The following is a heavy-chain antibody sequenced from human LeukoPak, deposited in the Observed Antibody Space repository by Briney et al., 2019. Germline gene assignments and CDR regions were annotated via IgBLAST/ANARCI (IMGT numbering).Heavy chain of an antibody. D-gene: IGHD3-22*01. CDR3: ARGRITMIVVVTYFDY. CDR1: GWSFSGYY. Sequence: SESLSLTCAVYGWSFSGYYWSWIRQPPGKGREWIGEINHSGSTTYNPSLKSRVTISVDTSKNQFSLKLSSVTAADTAVYYCARGRITMIVVVTYFDYWGQGTLVTVSS. J-gene: IGHJ4*02. CDR2: INHSGST. V-gene: IGHV4-34*01.